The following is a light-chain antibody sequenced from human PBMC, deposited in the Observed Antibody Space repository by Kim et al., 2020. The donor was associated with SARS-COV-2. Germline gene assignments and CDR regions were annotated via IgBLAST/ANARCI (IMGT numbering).Light chain of an antibody. Sequence: ASVGDRVTITCRARQDISNYLAWFQLQPGKAPKLLIYAASALQPGVPSRFSGSGSGTDFTLTVTSLQPEDVATYYCQKCDSAPWTFGQGTKVDIK. V-gene: IGKV1-27*01. CDR1: QDISNY. CDR2: AAS. J-gene: IGKJ1*01. CDR3: QKCDSAPWT.